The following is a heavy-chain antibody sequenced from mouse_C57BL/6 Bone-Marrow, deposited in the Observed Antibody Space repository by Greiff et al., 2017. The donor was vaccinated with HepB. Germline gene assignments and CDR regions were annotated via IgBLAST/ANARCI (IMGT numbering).Heavy chain of an antibody. V-gene: IGHV1-50*01. CDR1: GYTFTSYW. CDR3: ASEEGRYYFDY. J-gene: IGHJ2*01. Sequence: QVQLQQSGAELVKPGASVKLSCKASGYTFTSYWMQWVKQRPGQGLEWIGEIDPSDSYTNYNQKFKGKATLTVDTSSSTAYMQLSSLTSEDSAVYYCASEEGRYYFDYWGQGTTLTVSS. CDR2: IDPSDSYT. D-gene: IGHD3-3*01.